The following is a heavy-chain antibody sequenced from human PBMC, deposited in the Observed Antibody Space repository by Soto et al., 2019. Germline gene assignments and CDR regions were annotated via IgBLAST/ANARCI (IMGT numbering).Heavy chain of an antibody. V-gene: IGHV4-4*02. CDR1: GDSISSPTW. CDR3: AKEKISTSCCNWFDP. Sequence: PSETLSLTCAVSGDSISSPTWWTWVRQPPGRGLEWIGEMYHSGSTNYKSSLKSRVTISVDNSKNTLYLQMNSLRAEDTAVYYCAKEKISTSCCNWFDPWGQGTLVTVSS. J-gene: IGHJ5*02. CDR2: MYHSGST. D-gene: IGHD2-2*01.